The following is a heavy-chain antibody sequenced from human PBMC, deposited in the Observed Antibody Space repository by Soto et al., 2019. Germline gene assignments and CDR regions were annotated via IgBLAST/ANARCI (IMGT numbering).Heavy chain of an antibody. Sequence: SETLSLTCTVSGGSISSGDYYWSWIRQPPGKGLEWIGYIYYSGSTYYNPSLKSRVTISVDTSKNQFSLKLSSVTAADTAVYYCARDDYGDCHFDYWGQGTLVTVSS. CDR2: IYYSGST. V-gene: IGHV4-30-4*01. J-gene: IGHJ4*02. D-gene: IGHD4-17*01. CDR1: GGSISSGDYY. CDR3: ARDDYGDCHFDY.